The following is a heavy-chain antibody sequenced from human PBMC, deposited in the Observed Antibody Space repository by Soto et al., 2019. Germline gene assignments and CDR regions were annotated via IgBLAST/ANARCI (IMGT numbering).Heavy chain of an antibody. V-gene: IGHV4-61*01. CDR3: ARTTAVPNTLRSRYFFDY. CDR2: VYYSGTT. D-gene: IGHD4-17*01. Sequence: QVQLQESGPGLLKPSETLSLTCSVSGGSVSNKTYYWSWIRQPPGKRLEWIGYVYYSGTTNYNPSLQSRVTISVDLSKNPFSLRPSSVTTADTALYYCARTTAVPNTLRSRYFFDYWGQGTLVTVSS. J-gene: IGHJ4*02. CDR1: GGSVSNKTYY.